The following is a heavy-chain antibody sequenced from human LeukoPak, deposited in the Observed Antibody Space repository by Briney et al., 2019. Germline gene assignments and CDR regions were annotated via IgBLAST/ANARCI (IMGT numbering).Heavy chain of an antibody. D-gene: IGHD6-6*01. CDR1: GFTFSSYA. Sequence: PGGSLRLSCAASGFTFSSYAMHWVRQAPGKGLEWVAVISYDGSNKYYADSVKGRFTISRDNSKNTLYLQLNSLTAEDTAVYYCARLNSSSPDYWGQGALVTVSS. V-gene: IGHV3-30-3*01. CDR3: ARLNSSSPDY. J-gene: IGHJ4*02. CDR2: ISYDGSNK.